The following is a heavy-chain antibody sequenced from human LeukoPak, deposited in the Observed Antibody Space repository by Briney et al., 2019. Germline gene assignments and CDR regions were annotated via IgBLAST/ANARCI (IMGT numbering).Heavy chain of an antibody. CDR2: INPSGGST. D-gene: IGHD6-19*01. CDR3: ARECSSGPGAFDY. V-gene: IGHV1-46*01. J-gene: IGHJ4*02. Sequence: ASVKVSCKASGYTFTGYYMLWVRQAPGQGLEWMGWINPSGGSTSYAQKFQGRVTMTRDTSTSTVYMEVSSLRAEDTAVYYCARECSSGPGAFDYWGQGTLVTVSS. CDR1: GYTFTGYY.